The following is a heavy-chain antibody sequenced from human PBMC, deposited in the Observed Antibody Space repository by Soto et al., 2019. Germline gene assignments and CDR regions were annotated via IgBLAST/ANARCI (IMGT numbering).Heavy chain of an antibody. CDR2: TNTRSTWYH. J-gene: IGHJ6*04. D-gene: IGHD6-19*01. CDR1: GDSVSSTSSA. CDR3: ARQVRIAVALVYYYYGMDV. Sequence: SQTLSLTCPITGDSVSSTSSAWNWIRLSPSRVIHCLRSTNTRSTWYHHYPVSVKSRITINPDTSKNHFSVKLSSVTPEKTAMYSCARQVRIAVALVYYYYGMDVWGKVTQGTVS. V-gene: IGHV6-1*01.